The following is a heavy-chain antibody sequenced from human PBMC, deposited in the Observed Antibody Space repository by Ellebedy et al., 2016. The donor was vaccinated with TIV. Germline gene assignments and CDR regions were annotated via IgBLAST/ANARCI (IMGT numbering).Heavy chain of an antibody. Sequence: MPSETLSLTCAVSGGSITRGGFYWSWIRQSPGKGLEWIGYIYNDGRTFYNPSLQSRVTISLDTSKSQFSLNLRSMTAADTALYFCARGEYNSRRNWFDTWGQGTLVAVSS. D-gene: IGHD6-13*01. CDR3: ARGEYNSRRNWFDT. CDR2: IYNDGRT. J-gene: IGHJ5*02. CDR1: GGSITRGGFY. V-gene: IGHV4-31*11.